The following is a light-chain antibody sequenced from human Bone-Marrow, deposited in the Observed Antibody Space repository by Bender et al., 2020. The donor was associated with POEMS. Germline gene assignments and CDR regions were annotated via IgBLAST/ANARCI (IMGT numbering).Light chain of an antibody. CDR2: DVT. Sequence: QSALTQPASVSGSPGQSLTISCTGTSSDIGPYNFVSWYQQHPGKAPKLLIYDVTSRPSDISSRFSGSKSGNAASLTISGLQADDEADYYCSSYAGTKFYVFGSGTKVTVL. J-gene: IGLJ1*01. CDR3: SSYAGTKFYV. V-gene: IGLV2-14*01. CDR1: SSDIGPYNF.